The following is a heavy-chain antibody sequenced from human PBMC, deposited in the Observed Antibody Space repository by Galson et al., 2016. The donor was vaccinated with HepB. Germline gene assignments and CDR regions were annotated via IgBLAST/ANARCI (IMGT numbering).Heavy chain of an antibody. V-gene: IGHV5-51*03. CDR1: GYSFPDYY. D-gene: IGHD2-15*01. J-gene: IGHJ6*02. CDR3: ASHEWGGVGSRPGGLDV. Sequence: QSGAEVKKPGESLKISCKGSGYSFPDYYIAWVRQMPGKGLEWMAITSPGDSDTRYSPSFQGQVTISADTSIRTAYLQWSRLNASDTAICYCASHEWGGVGSRPGGLDVWGQGTPVTVSS. CDR2: TSPGDSDT.